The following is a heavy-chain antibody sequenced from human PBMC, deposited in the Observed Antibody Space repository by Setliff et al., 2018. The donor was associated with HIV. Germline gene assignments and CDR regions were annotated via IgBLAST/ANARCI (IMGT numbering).Heavy chain of an antibody. Sequence: SETLSLTCTVSGASISSGGYYWNWIRQLPGKGLEWIGYILDSGSTYYDPSLRGRLSMSIDTSANQFSVELTSVTAADTALYFCARVPNWGSAPFAYDVWGLGTMVTVSS. CDR2: ILDSGST. D-gene: IGHD7-27*01. V-gene: IGHV4-31*03. CDR1: GASISSGGYY. CDR3: ARVPNWGSAPFAYDV. J-gene: IGHJ3*01.